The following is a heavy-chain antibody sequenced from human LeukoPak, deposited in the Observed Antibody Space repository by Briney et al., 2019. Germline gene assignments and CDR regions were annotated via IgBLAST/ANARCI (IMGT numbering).Heavy chain of an antibody. J-gene: IGHJ1*01. D-gene: IGHD2-8*01. Sequence: GGSLRLSCAASGFTFSSYDMNWVRQAPGKGLEWVSYITSRGTTIYYADSVKARFTISRDNAKNSLYLQMNSLRAEDTAVYYCARESMIYSLLQHWGQGTLVTVSS. CDR2: ITSRGTTI. CDR1: GFTFSSYD. CDR3: ARESMIYSLLQH. V-gene: IGHV3-48*03.